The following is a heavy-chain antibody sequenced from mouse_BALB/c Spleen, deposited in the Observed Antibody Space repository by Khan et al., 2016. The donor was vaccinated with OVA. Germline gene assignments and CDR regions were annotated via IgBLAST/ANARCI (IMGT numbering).Heavy chain of an antibody. CDR1: GFTFSSYA. J-gene: IGHJ4*01. CDR3: ARSLVDYHAMDY. CDR2: ISTGGHYT. D-gene: IGHD2-2*01. V-gene: IGHV5-9-3*01. Sequence: EVELVESGGGLVKPGGSLKLSCSASGFTFSSYAMSWVRQTPEKRLECVATISTGGHYTFYPDSVKGQFTISRDNAKNTLYLQMSSLRSEDTAMYYCARSLVDYHAMDYWGQGTSVTVSS.